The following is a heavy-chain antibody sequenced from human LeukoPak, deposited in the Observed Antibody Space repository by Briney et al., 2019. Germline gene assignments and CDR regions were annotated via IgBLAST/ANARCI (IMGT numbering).Heavy chain of an antibody. V-gene: IGHV3-23*01. D-gene: IGHD2-15*01. CDR2: ISASGGST. CDR1: GFTFSSYA. Sequence: GGSLRLSCAASGFTFSSYAMTWVRQAPGKGLEWVSAISASGGSTYYGDSVMGRFTISRDNSKNTLYLQMNSLRAEDTAVYYCAKDYVRYCSGGSCRYMDVWGKGTTVTISS. CDR3: AKDYVRYCSGGSCRYMDV. J-gene: IGHJ6*03.